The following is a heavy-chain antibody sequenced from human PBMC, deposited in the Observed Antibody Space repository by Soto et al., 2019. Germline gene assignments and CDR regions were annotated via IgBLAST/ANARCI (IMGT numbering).Heavy chain of an antibody. CDR3: ASAFNYYDSSGYPDY. CDR2: ISGSGGST. Sequence: EVQLLESGGGLVQPGGSLRLSCVASGLTFSSYAMSWVRQAPGKGLEWVSGISGSGGSTYNADSVKGRFTISRDNSKNTLYLQMNSLRAEDTAVYYCASAFNYYDSSGYPDYWGQGTLVTVSS. CDR1: GLTFSSYA. J-gene: IGHJ4*02. V-gene: IGHV3-23*01. D-gene: IGHD3-22*01.